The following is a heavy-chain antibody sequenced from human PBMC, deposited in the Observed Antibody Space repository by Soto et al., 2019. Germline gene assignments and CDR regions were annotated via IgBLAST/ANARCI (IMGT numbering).Heavy chain of an antibody. CDR2: IIPILGTA. V-gene: IGHV1-69*13. Sequence: SVKVSCKASGGTFSSYAISWVRQAPGQGLEWMGGIIPILGTANYAQKFQGRVTITADESTSTAYMELSSLRSEDTAVYYCARDPRTAAGTYFDYWGQGTLVTVSS. CDR1: GGTFSSYA. J-gene: IGHJ4*02. D-gene: IGHD6-13*01. CDR3: ARDPRTAAGTYFDY.